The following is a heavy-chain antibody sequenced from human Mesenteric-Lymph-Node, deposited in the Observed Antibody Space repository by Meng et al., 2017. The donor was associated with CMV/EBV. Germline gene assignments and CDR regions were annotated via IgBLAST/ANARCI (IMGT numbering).Heavy chain of an antibody. D-gene: IGHD2-15*01. CDR2: IGRSGVTI. Sequence: GESLKISCAASGFTFSNYEMNWVRQAPGKGLEWVSYIGRSGVTIYYADSVKGRFTISRDNAKKSLYLQMNSLRAEDTAVYYCARGGYGVYGMDVWGQGTTVTVSS. V-gene: IGHV3-48*03. CDR1: GFTFSNYE. CDR3: ARGGYGVYGMDV. J-gene: IGHJ6*02.